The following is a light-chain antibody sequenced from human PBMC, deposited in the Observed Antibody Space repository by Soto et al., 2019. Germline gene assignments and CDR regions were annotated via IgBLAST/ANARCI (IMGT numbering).Light chain of an antibody. CDR2: DVS. J-gene: IGLJ2*01. Sequence: QSVLTQPVSVSGSPGQFITISCTGTSSDVGGYNYVSWYQQHPGKVPKLLIYDVSNRPSGVSDRFSGSKSGNTDSLAISGLQDEDDADYYCSSYTSRNTLIFGGGTKLTVL. CDR3: SSYTSRNTLI. CDR1: SSDVGGYNY. V-gene: IGLV2-14*01.